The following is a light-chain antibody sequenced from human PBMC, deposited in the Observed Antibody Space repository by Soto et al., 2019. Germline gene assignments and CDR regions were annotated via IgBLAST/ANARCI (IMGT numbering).Light chain of an antibody. CDR2: AAS. V-gene: IGKV1-27*01. CDR3: QKYTSDPFT. Sequence: DIQMTQSPSSLSASVGDRVTITCRASQGITIYLAWYQQKPGKVPKLLIYAASTLQSGVPSRFSGSGSGTDFTLTISSLQPEDVATYYCQKYTSDPFTFGPGTKVDIK. J-gene: IGKJ3*01. CDR1: QGITIY.